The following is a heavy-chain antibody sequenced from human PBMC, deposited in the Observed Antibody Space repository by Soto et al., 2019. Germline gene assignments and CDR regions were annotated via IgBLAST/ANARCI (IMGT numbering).Heavy chain of an antibody. V-gene: IGHV1-18*01. CDR1: GYSFTRYG. J-gene: IGHJ6*02. CDR2: ISGYNGKT. CDR3: AREGDRPYYYYGMDV. Sequence: QVQLVQPGNEVKKPGASVNVSCKAAGYSFTRYGISWVRQAPGQGLEWMGWISGYNGKTKYAQKLQGRVSMTTDTSTSTAYMELRSLGSDATAVYYCAREGDRPYYYYGMDVWGQVPTVTVSS. D-gene: IGHD3-16*01.